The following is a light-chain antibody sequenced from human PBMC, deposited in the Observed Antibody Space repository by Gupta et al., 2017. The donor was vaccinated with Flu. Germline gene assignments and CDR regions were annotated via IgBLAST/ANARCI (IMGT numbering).Light chain of an antibody. CDR3: QQYNSYPIT. CDR1: QGISSW. J-gene: IGKJ5*01. CDR2: LAS. Sequence: GDRVTITCRASQGISSWLAWYQQKPGSAPNLLMHLASTLESGVPSRFSGSGSGTEFTLTISSLQPDDFATYYCQQYNSYPITFGQGTRLEIK. V-gene: IGKV1-5*03.